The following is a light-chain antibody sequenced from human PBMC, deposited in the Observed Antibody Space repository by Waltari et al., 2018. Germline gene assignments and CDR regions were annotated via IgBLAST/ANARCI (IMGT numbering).Light chain of an antibody. Sequence: QSALTQPASVSGSPGQSITMSCTGTSSHVGGYHYVSWYQQYPVKAPKLMIYDVSQRPSGVSNRFSGSKSGNTASLTISGLQAEDEADYYCSSYTSSNTLVFGVGTKLTVL. V-gene: IGLV2-14*01. J-gene: IGLJ3*02. CDR3: SSYTSSNTLV. CDR2: DVS. CDR1: SSHVGGYHY.